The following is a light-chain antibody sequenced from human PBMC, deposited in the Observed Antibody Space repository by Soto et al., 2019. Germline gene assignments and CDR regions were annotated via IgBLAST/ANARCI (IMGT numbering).Light chain of an antibody. CDR3: AAWGDSLNGVL. J-gene: IGLJ2*01. CDR2: SNN. CDR1: TSNIGNNP. V-gene: IGLV1-44*01. Sequence: QSVLTQPPSASGTPGQRVTVSCSGSTSNIGNNPVNWYQQLPGTAPKLVVYSNNQRPSGVPDRFSGSKSGTSASLAIRGLQSEDEADYYCAAWGDSLNGVLFGGGTKLTVL.